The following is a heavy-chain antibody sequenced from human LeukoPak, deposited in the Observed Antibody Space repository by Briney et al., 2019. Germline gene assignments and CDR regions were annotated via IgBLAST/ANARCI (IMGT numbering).Heavy chain of an antibody. D-gene: IGHD3-3*01. Sequence: RVLRLSCAASGFTFSSYAMHWVRQAPGKGLEWVAVISYDGSNKYYADSVKGRFTISRDNSKNTLYLQMNSLRAEDTAVYYCARDQNGFFGVVTSYYYYGMDVWGQGTTVTVSS. CDR3: ARDQNGFFGVVTSYYYYGMDV. J-gene: IGHJ6*02. CDR2: ISYDGSNK. CDR1: GFTFSSYA. V-gene: IGHV3-30-3*01.